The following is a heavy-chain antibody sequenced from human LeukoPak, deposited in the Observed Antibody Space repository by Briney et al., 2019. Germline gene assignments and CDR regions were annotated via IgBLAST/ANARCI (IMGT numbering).Heavy chain of an antibody. J-gene: IGHJ5*02. CDR1: GYTFTSYD. CDR2: MNPNSGNT. CDR3: ARTVVPSVFIAAAGYNWFDP. Sequence: ASVKVSCKASGYTFTSYDINWVRQATGQGLEWMGWMNPNSGNTGYAQKFQGRVTMTRNTSISTAYMELSSLRSEDTAVYYCARTVVPSVFIAAAGYNWFDPWGQGTLVTVSS. D-gene: IGHD6-13*01. V-gene: IGHV1-8*01.